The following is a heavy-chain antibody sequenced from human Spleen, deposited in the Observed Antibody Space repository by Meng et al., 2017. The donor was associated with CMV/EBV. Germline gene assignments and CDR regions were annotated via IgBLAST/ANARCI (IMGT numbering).Heavy chain of an antibody. CDR2: IIPTLGIT. CDR3: AREGSRAAAIVG. V-gene: IGHV1-69*10. D-gene: IGHD2-2*01. J-gene: IGHJ2*01. Sequence: CKDAGGACSSYAITWVRQAPGQGLEGMVGIIPTLGITTYEQKFQDRVTITADKATSTAYMELSSLRSEDTAVYYCAREGSRAAAIVGWGRGTLVTVSS. CDR1: GGACSSYA.